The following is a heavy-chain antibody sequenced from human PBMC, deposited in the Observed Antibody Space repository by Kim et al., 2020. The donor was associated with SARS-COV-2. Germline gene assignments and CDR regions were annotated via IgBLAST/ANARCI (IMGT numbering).Heavy chain of an antibody. D-gene: IGHD3-22*01. CDR2: MFYTGST. V-gene: IGHV4-39*01. J-gene: IGHJ4*02. Sequence: SETLSLTCSVSGGSISSRNNYWGWIRQPPGTGLEWIGSMFYTGSTYYNPSLKTRAAISIDTSKNQFSLKLTSVTAADMAVYYCARLRDXXXHXXXSRXYXXXDYWGQGXXXXVSS. CDR3: ARLRDXXXHXXXSRXYXXXDY. CDR1: GGSISSRNNY.